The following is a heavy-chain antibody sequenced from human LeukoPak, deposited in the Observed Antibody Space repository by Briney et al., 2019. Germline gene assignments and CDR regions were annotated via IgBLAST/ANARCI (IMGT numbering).Heavy chain of an antibody. CDR3: ASNTGTYSDYFDY. CDR2: IYTSGST. J-gene: IGHJ4*02. Sequence: SETLSLTCTVSGGSISSYYWSWIRQPAGKGLEWIGRIYTSGSTNYNPSLKSRVTISVDTSKNQFSLKLNSVTAADTAIYYCASNTGTYSDYFDYWGQGTLVTVSS. D-gene: IGHD1-26*01. CDR1: GGSISSYY. V-gene: IGHV4-4*07.